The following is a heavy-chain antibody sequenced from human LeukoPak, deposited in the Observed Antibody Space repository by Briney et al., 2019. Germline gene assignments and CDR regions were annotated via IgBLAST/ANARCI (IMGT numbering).Heavy chain of an antibody. CDR3: ARHPEKLSYSDY. Sequence: PSETLSHTCTVSGGSISSSSDYWAWIRQPPGKGPEWIGSIFYGGTTYYNSSLKSRVTISVDTSKNLFSLKLSSVTAADTSVYYCARHPEKLSYSDYWGQGTLVTVSS. V-gene: IGHV4-39*01. CDR1: GGSISSSSDY. J-gene: IGHJ4*02. CDR2: IFYGGTT. D-gene: IGHD2/OR15-2a*01.